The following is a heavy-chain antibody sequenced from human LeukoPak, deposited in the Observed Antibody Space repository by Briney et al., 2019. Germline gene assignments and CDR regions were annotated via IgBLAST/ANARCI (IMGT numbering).Heavy chain of an antibody. V-gene: IGHV3-30*04. CDR1: GFTFSSYA. D-gene: IGHD3-22*01. CDR3: ARDFERYYYDSSGTFDY. J-gene: IGHJ4*02. Sequence: GGSLRLSCAASGFTFSSYAMHWVRQAPGKGLEWVAVVSYDETNKYYADSVKGRFTLSRDNSKNTLYLQMNSLRAEDTAVYYCARDFERYYYDSSGTFDYWGQGTLVTVSS. CDR2: VSYDETNK.